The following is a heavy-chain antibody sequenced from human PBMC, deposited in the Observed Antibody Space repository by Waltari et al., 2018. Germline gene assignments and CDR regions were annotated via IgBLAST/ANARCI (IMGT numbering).Heavy chain of an antibody. Sequence: QVQLQESGPGLVKPSETLSLTCTVSGYSISSGYYWGWIRQPPGKGLEWIGSIYHSGSTYYNPSLKSRVTISVDTSKNQFSLKLSSVTAADTAVYYCARAHYGDYDYWGQGTLATVSS. J-gene: IGHJ4*02. V-gene: IGHV4-38-2*02. CDR3: ARAHYGDYDY. CDR2: IYHSGST. CDR1: GYSISSGYY. D-gene: IGHD4-17*01.